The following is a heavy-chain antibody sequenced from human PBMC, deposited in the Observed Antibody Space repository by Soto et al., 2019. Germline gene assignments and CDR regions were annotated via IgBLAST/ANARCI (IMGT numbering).Heavy chain of an antibody. Sequence: GGSLRLSCAASGFTVSSNYMSWVRQAPGKGLEWVSVIYSGGSTYYADSVKGRFTISRDNSKNTLYLQMNSLRAEDTAVYYCARVRGNYDILTGYYNGNWFDPWGQGTLVTVSS. J-gene: IGHJ5*02. CDR2: IYSGGST. CDR1: GFTVSSNY. D-gene: IGHD3-9*01. V-gene: IGHV3-66*01. CDR3: ARVRGNYDILTGYYNGNWFDP.